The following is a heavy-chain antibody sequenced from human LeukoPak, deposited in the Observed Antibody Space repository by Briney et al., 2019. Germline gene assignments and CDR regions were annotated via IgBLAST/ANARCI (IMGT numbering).Heavy chain of an antibody. V-gene: IGHV3-66*01. Sequence: GGSLRLSCAVSGFTVSSTYMTWVRQAPGKGLEWVSFIYTGDSTYYADSVKGRFTISRDNAKNSLYLQMNSLRAEDTAVYYCARDPLGGYSGYAGYYGMDVWGQGTTVTVSS. J-gene: IGHJ6*02. CDR1: GFTVSSTY. D-gene: IGHD5-12*01. CDR2: IYTGDST. CDR3: ARDPLGGYSGYAGYYGMDV.